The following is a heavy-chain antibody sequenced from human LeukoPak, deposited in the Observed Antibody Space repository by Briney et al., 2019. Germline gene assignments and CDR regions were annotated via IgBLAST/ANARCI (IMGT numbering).Heavy chain of an antibody. CDR2: ISGSGGST. CDR3: AKDVREKDYFDY. V-gene: IGHV3-23*01. J-gene: IGHJ4*02. CDR1: GFTVSSNY. Sequence: GGSLRLSCAASGFTVSSNYMSWVRQAPGKGLEWVSAISGSGGSTYYADSVKGRFTISRDNSKNTLYLQMNSLRAEDTAVYYCAKDVREKDYFDYWGQGTLVTVSS.